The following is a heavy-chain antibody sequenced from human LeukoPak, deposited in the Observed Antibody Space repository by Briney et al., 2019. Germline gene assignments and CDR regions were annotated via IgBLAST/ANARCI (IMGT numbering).Heavy chain of an antibody. CDR2: ISWNGDRR. J-gene: IGHJ5*02. D-gene: IGHD6-13*01. CDR3: AKDLYSSSWYWFDP. CDR1: GFIFDNFG. V-gene: IGHV3-9*01. Sequence: PGRSLRLSSEASGFIFDNFGIHWVRQVPGKGLEWVSRISWNGDRRDYVDSVKGRFTISRDNAKNSLYLQMNSLRAEDTALYYCAKDLYSSSWYWFDPWGQGTLVTVSS.